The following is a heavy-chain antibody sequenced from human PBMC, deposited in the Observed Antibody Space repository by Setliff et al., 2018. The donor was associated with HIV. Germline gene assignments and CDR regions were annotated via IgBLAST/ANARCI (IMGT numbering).Heavy chain of an antibody. CDR1: GFTLNDYH. J-gene: IGHJ4*02. D-gene: IGHD4-17*01. CDR2: ISIGGTTI. CDR3: TRDDYCIEH. V-gene: IGHV3-11*01. Sequence: GGSLRLSCAASGFTLNDYHMNWVRQAPGKGLEWVSYISIGGTTIYHADSVKARFTISRDYAKNSLYLQMSSLRVEDTAVYYCTRDDYCIEHWGQGTLVTVSS.